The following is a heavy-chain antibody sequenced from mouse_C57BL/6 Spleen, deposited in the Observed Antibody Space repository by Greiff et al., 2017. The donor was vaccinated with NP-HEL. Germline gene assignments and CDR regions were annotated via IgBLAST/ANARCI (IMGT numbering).Heavy chain of an antibody. V-gene: IGHV5-17*01. CDR2: ISSGSSTI. CDR3: ARAHYDYDEDFDY. Sequence: EVQGVESGGGLVKPGGSLKLSCAASGFTFSDSGMHWVRQAPEKGLEWVAYISSGSSTIYYADTVKGRFTISRDNAKNTLCLQMTSLRSEDTAMYYCARAHYDYDEDFDYWGQGTTLTVSS. D-gene: IGHD2-4*01. CDR1: GFTFSDSG. J-gene: IGHJ2*01.